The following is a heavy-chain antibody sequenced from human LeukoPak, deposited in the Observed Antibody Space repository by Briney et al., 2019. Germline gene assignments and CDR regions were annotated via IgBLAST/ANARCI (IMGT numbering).Heavy chain of an antibody. CDR1: GYSFTSYW. CDR2: IYPGDSDT. CDR3: ARAYYDFWSGYLNYYYYYMDV. J-gene: IGHJ6*03. Sequence: GESLKISCKGSGYSFTSYWIGWVRQMPGKGLEWMGIIYPGDSDTRYSPSFQDQVTISADKSISTAYLQWSSLKASDTAMYYCARAYYDFWSGYLNYYYYYMDVWGKGTTVTVSS. D-gene: IGHD3-3*01. V-gene: IGHV5-51*01.